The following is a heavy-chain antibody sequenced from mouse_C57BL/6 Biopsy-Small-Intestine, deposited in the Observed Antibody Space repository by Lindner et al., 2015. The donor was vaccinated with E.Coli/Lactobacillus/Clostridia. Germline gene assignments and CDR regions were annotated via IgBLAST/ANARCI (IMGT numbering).Heavy chain of an antibody. V-gene: IGHV2-4-1*01. D-gene: IGHD2-4*01. Sequence: VQLQESGPGLVAPSQSLSITCTVSGFSLTNYAVHWIRQSPGKGLEWLGAIWSDGSADYNAAFISRLSISKDNSKSQVFFKMNSLQADDTAIYYCARNEDYYDYVGGMDYWGQGTSVTVSS. J-gene: IGHJ4*01. CDR3: ARNEDYYDYVGGMDY. CDR2: IWSDGSA. CDR1: GFSLTNYA.